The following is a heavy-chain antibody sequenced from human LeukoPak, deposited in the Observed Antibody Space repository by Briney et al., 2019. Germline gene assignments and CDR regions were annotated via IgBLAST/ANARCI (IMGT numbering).Heavy chain of an antibody. D-gene: IGHD6-13*01. V-gene: IGHV1-69*01. CDR3: ARVTYSSSWSPDYYYYMDA. CDR1: GGTFSSYA. CDR2: IIPIFGTA. Sequence: SVKVSCKASGGTFSSYAISWVRQAPGQGLEWMGGIIPIFGTANYAQKFQGRVTITADESTSTAYMELSSLRSEDTAVYYCARVTYSSSWSPDYYYYMDAWGKGTTVTVSS. J-gene: IGHJ6*03.